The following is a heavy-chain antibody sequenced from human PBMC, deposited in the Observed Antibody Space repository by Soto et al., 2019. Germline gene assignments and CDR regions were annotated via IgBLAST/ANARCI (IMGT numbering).Heavy chain of an antibody. Sequence: QINLIESGPTLVKPTQTLTLTRTFSGFSLSTSGAAVGWVRQPPGRALEWLALIYWDGDKRYNASLGNRLTITKDTSRNQVVLTLTNVDPADTATYYCAHRATMTIFGLIIDNGIGFDPWGQGTRVIASS. D-gene: IGHD3-3*01. V-gene: IGHV2-5*02. CDR1: GFSLSTSGAA. CDR3: AHRATMTIFGLIIDNGIGFDP. J-gene: IGHJ5*02. CDR2: IYWDGDK.